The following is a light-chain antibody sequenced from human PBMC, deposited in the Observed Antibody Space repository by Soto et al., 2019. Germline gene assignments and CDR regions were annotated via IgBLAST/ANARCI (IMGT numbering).Light chain of an antibody. Sequence: TVLTQSPSTLSVSPGERVTLSFRASETVSTNLAWYQQRPGQAPRLLIYDVSTGATGIPARFSGRRSGTEFTLTISSLQSEDFGVYYCQQYNSWPQTFGQGTKVDI. CDR3: QQYNSWPQT. CDR1: ETVSTN. J-gene: IGKJ1*01. V-gene: IGKV3-15*01. CDR2: DVS.